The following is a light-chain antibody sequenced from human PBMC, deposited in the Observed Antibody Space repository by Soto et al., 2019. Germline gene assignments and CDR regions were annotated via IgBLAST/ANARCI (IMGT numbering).Light chain of an antibody. Sequence: DIQMTQSPSSVSASLGDRVTIXXRASQDINQWLAWYQQKPGLAPNIXIYTASRLHGGGPSRFSGSASGTDFTLTISSLQPEDVATYYCQQGKSFPLTFGGGTKVDIK. CDR2: TAS. J-gene: IGKJ4*01. V-gene: IGKV1-12*01. CDR3: QQGKSFPLT. CDR1: QDINQW.